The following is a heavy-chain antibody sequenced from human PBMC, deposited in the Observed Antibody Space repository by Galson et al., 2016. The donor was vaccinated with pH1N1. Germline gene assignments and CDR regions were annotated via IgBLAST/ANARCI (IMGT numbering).Heavy chain of an antibody. V-gene: IGHV1-18*01. CDR2: ISGYNGNT. Sequence: SVKVSCKASGYMFSTYGINWVRKAPGQGPEWMGRISGYNGNTIYAQKFQARISMTIDKSTSTVDIDLRTLRFDDTAVYYCAKGTLPDFYDYWGQGTLATV. J-gene: IGHJ4*02. CDR3: AKGTLPDFYDY. CDR1: GYMFSTYG. D-gene: IGHD3/OR15-3a*01.